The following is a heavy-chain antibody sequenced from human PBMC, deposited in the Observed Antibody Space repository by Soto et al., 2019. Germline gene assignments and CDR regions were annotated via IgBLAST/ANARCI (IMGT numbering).Heavy chain of an antibody. CDR3: ARNWYYYGSGSFGYYYYYGMDV. CDR2: INHSGST. J-gene: IGHJ6*04. V-gene: IGHV4-34*01. CDR1: GGSFSGYY. Sequence: SETLSLTCAVYGGSFSGYYWSWIRQPPGKGLEWIGEINHSGSTNYNPSLKSRVTISVDTSKNQFSLKLSSVTAADTAVYYCARNWYYYGSGSFGYYYYYGMDVWGKGTTVT. D-gene: IGHD3-10*01.